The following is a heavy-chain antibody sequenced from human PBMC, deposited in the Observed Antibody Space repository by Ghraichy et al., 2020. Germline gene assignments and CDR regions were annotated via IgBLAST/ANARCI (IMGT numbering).Heavy chain of an antibody. CDR3: ARGRGEVLRFLEWFDC. CDR2: IYYSGST. D-gene: IGHD3-3*01. J-gene: IGHJ5*01. V-gene: IGHV4-30-4*01. Sequence: SETLSLTCTVSGGSISSGDYFWSWIRQSPGKGLEWIGYIYYSGSTYYKPSLKSRVSISVAPSKNQFSLNLSSVTAADTAVYYCARGRGEVLRFLEWFDCWGQGTLVTVSS. CDR1: GGSISSGDYF.